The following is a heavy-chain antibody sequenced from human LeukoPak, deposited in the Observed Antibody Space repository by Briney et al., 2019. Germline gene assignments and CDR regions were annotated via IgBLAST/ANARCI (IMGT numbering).Heavy chain of an antibody. D-gene: IGHD3-10*01. J-gene: IGHJ4*02. CDR3: ARNHITMVRGVTFLLAYYFDY. CDR2: IIPIFGTA. CDR1: GYTFSSYA. V-gene: IGHV1-69*13. Sequence: ASLKVSCKASGYTFSSYAISWVRQAPGQGLEWMGGIIPIFGTANYAQKFQGRVTITADESTSTAYMELSSLRSEDTAVYYCARNHITMVRGVTFLLAYYFDYWGQGTLVTVSS.